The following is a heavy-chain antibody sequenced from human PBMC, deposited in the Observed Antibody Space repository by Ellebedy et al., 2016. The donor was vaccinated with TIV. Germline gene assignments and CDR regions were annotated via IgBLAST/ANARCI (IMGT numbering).Heavy chain of an antibody. J-gene: IGHJ4*02. Sequence: GESLKISXAASGFTFSSHSLHWVRQAPGKGLDWVGLISYDGSKKYYAASVKGRFTISRDNSKNTLYLQMNSLRAEDTGVYYCAKGHLVVLPTTLFDYWGQGTLVTVSS. CDR1: GFTFSSHS. V-gene: IGHV3-30-3*01. CDR2: ISYDGSKK. D-gene: IGHD2/OR15-2a*01. CDR3: AKGHLVVLPTTLFDY.